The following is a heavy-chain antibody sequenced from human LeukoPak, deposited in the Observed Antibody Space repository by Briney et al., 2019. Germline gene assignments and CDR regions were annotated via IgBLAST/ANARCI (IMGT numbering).Heavy chain of an antibody. D-gene: IGHD3-9*01. J-gene: IGHJ4*02. CDR2: IIPIFGTA. V-gene: IGHV1-69*13. CDR3: ARDRRDYYDILTGYYDY. Sequence: SVKVSCKASGGTFSIYAISWVRQAPGQGLERMGGIIPIFGTANYAQKFQGRVTITADESTSTAYMELSSLRSEDTAVYYCARDRRDYYDILTGYYDYWGQGTLVTVSS. CDR1: GGTFSIYA.